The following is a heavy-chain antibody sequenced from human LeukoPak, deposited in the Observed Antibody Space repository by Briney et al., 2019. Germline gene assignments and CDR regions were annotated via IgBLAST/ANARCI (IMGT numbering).Heavy chain of an antibody. V-gene: IGHV3-30*02. CDR3: AKVRPTYYYDSSGSIDY. D-gene: IGHD3-22*01. CDR2: IRYDGSNK. Sequence: PGGSLRLSCAASGFTFSSYGMHWVRQAPGKGLEWVAFIRYDGSNKYYADSVKGRFTISRDNSKNTLYLQMNSLRAEDTAVYYCAKVRPTYYYDSSGSIDYWGQGTLVTVSS. CDR1: GFTFSSYG. J-gene: IGHJ4*02.